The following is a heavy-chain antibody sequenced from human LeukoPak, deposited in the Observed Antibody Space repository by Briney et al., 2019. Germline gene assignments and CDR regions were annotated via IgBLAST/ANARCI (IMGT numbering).Heavy chain of an antibody. V-gene: IGHV3-21*01. CDR3: ARGSRDAFDI. CDR2: ISSSSSYI. J-gene: IGHJ3*02. Sequence: GGSLRLSRAASGFTFSSYTMNSVRQAPGKGLERVSSISSSSSYIYYADSVKGRFTISRDNAKNSLYLQMNSLRAEDKAVYYCARGSRDAFDIWGQGTIVTVSS. CDR1: GFTFSSYT.